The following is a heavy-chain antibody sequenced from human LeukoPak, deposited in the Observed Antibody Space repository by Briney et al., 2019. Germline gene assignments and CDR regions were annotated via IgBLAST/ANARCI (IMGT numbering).Heavy chain of an antibody. CDR2: ISSSGSTI. CDR3: ARASTSGGVTNDY. J-gene: IGHJ4*02. V-gene: IGHV3-48*03. Sequence: GGSLRLSCAASGFTFSSYEMNWVRQAPGKGLEWVSYISSSGSTIYYADSVKGRFTISRDNAKNSLYLQMNSLRAEDTAVYYCARASTSGGVTNDYWGQGTLVTVSS. CDR1: GFTFSSYE. D-gene: IGHD3-16*01.